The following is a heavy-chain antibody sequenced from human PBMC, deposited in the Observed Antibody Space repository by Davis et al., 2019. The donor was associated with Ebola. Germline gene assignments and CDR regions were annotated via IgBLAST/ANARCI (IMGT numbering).Heavy chain of an antibody. Sequence: PSETLSLTFAVYAGSFSGYYWSWIRQPPGKGLEWIGEINHSGSTNYNPSLKSRVTISVDTSKNQFSLKLSSVTAADTAVYYCARDLTTGYCSSTSCYSLDAFDIWGQGTMVTVSS. J-gene: IGHJ3*02. D-gene: IGHD2-2*01. CDR1: AGSFSGYY. CDR3: ARDLTTGYCSSTSCYSLDAFDI. CDR2: INHSGST. V-gene: IGHV4-34*01.